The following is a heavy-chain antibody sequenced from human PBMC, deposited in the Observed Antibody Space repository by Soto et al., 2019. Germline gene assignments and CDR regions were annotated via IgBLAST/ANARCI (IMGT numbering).Heavy chain of an antibody. CDR3: ARVWYTSSWPHFDY. Sequence: PGGSLRLSCAASGFTFSSYSMNWVRQAPGKGLEWVSSITSSSSYIYYADSLKGRFTISRDNAKNSLYLQMNSLRAKDTAVYYCARVWYTSSWPHFDYWGQEPWSPSPQ. CDR2: ITSSSSYI. D-gene: IGHD6-13*01. V-gene: IGHV3-21*01. CDR1: GFTFSSYS. J-gene: IGHJ4*01.